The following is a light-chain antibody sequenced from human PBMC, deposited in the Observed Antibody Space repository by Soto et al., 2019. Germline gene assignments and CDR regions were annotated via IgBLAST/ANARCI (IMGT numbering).Light chain of an antibody. CDR3: QQYSSRST. Sequence: DIHMTQSPSTLRASVGHRVTITCRASQSISNWLAWYQQKPGKAPNLLIYDASSLQSGVPSRFSGSGFGTEFTLTISSLQPGDFATYYCQQYSSRSTFGQGTKV. CDR1: QSISNW. CDR2: DAS. J-gene: IGKJ1*01. V-gene: IGKV1-5*01.